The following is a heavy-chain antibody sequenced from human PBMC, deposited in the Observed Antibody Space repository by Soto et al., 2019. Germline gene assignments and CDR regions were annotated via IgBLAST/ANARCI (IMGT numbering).Heavy chain of an antibody. V-gene: IGHV3-7*03. D-gene: IGHD6-6*01. CDR2: IKQDGSEK. CDR3: ARDKWIPARADAFHI. CDR1: GFTFRTYW. Sequence: VGSLRLSCAASGFTFRTYWMTCVRQAPGKGLEWVANIKQDGSEKYYVDSVTGRFTISRDNAKNSLYLQMNSLRAEDTAVYYCARDKWIPARADAFHIWGPAPMVT. J-gene: IGHJ3*02.